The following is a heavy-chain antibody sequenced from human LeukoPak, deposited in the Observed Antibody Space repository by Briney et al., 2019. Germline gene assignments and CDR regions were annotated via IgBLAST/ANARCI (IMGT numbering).Heavy chain of an antibody. CDR2: IYYSGST. CDR1: GGSISSADYY. D-gene: IGHD3-22*01. Sequence: SSETLSLTCTVSGGSISSADYYWSWIRQHPGKGLEWIGYIYYSGSTYYNPSLKSRVTISVDTSKNQFSLKLSSVTAADTAVYYCARELRSSGSPDYWGQGTLVTVSS. CDR3: ARELRSSGSPDY. V-gene: IGHV4-31*03. J-gene: IGHJ4*02.